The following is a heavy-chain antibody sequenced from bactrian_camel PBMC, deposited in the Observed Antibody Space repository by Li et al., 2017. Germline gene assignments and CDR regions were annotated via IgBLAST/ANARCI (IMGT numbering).Heavy chain of an antibody. V-gene: IGHV3S53*01. J-gene: IGHJ6*01. D-gene: IGHD4*01. CDR1: QYTYC. CDR3: AADFGGLEATIPELAARYFGY. Sequence: VQLVESGGGSVQAGGLLTLSCSASQYTYCMGWYRQATGKKREGVATITRFSDTEYSAAVKGRFTISKDKFAYILHLQTNNLKPEDTANYVCAADFGGLEATIPELAARYFGYWGRGTQVTVS. CDR2: ITRFSDT.